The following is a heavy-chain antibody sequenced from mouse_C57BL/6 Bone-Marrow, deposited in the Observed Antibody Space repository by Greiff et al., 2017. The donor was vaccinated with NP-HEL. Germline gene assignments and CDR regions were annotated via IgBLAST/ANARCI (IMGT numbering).Heavy chain of an antibody. J-gene: IGHJ1*03. V-gene: IGHV4-1*01. CDR3: ARLITTVVATGYFDV. D-gene: IGHD1-1*01. Sequence: EASGIDFSRYWMSWVRRAPGKGLEWIGEINPDSSTINYAPSLKDKFIISRDNAKNTLYLQMSKVRSEDTALYYCARLITTVVATGYFDVWGTGTTVTVSS. CDR1: GIDFSRYW. CDR2: INPDSSTI.